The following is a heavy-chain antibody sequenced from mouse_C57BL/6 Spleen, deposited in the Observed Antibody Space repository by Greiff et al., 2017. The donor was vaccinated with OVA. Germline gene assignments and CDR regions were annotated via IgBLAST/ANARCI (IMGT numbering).Heavy chain of an antibody. D-gene: IGHD2-10*02. CDR1: GFSLTSYG. J-gene: IGHJ3*01. V-gene: IGHV2-6*01. CDR2: IWGVGST. Sequence: VQVVESGPGLVAPSQSLSITCTVSGFSLTSYGVDWVRQSPGKGLEWLGVIWGVGSTNYNSALKSRLSISKDNSKSQVFLKMNSLQTDDTAMYYCASRYGNLFAYWGQGTLVTVSA. CDR3: ASRYGNLFAY.